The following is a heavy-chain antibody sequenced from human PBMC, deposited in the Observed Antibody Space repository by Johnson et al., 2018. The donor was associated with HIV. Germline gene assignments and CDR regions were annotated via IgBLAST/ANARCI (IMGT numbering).Heavy chain of an antibody. J-gene: IGHJ3*02. CDR1: GFTFSSYW. V-gene: IGHV3-66*01. Sequence: MLLVESGGGVVQPGRSLRLSCAASGFTFSSYWMSWVRQAPGKGLEWVSLIYNDGTTYYVDSVKGRFTISRDNSKNTLYLQMDSLRAEDTAVYYCVTLVVAPPFDIWGQGTMVTVSS. D-gene: IGHD2-15*01. CDR2: IYNDGTT. CDR3: VTLVVAPPFDI.